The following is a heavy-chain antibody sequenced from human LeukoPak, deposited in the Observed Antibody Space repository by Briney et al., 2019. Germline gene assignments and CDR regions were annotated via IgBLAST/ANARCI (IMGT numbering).Heavy chain of an antibody. J-gene: IGHJ4*02. Sequence: SETLSLTCSVSGDSISTYYWSWIRQPPGKALEWIGYVYYSGTTDYNPSLKSRVTISVDTSKMQLSLNLNSVTAADTAVYYCSASKQLWLRGLFDYWGQGTLVTVSS. CDR1: GDSISTYY. D-gene: IGHD5-18*01. CDR3: SASKQLWLRGLFDY. CDR2: VYYSGTT. V-gene: IGHV4-59*01.